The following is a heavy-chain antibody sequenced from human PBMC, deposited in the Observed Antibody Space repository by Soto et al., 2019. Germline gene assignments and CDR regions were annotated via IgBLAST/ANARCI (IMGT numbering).Heavy chain of an antibody. CDR1: GVSVSRDEW. J-gene: IGHJ4*02. CDR3: AKERPYAVGEY. D-gene: IGHD3-16*01. V-gene: IGHV4-4*02. Sequence: QVQLQESGPGLVKPSGTLSLTCAVSGVSVSRDEWWSWVRQPPGKGLEWIGEIYHDGRTNYNPSLKNRVTMSLDRSKNQFSLELTSMTAADTAVYYCAKERPYAVGEYWGQGTLVTVSS. CDR2: IYHDGRT.